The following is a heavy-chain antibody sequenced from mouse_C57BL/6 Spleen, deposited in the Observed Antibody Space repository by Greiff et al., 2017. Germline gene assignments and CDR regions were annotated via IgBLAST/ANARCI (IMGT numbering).Heavy chain of an antibody. V-gene: IGHV1-61*01. CDR1: GYTFTSYW. J-gene: IGHJ2*01. D-gene: IGHD2-2*01. CDR2: IYPSDSET. Sequence: QVQLQQPGAELVRPGSSVKLSCKASGYTFTSYWMDWVKQRPGQGLEWIGNIYPSDSETHYNQKFKDKATLTVDKSSSTAYMQLSSLTSEDSAVYYCARGGSMVTTYFDCWGQGTTLTVSS. CDR3: ARGGSMVTTYFDC.